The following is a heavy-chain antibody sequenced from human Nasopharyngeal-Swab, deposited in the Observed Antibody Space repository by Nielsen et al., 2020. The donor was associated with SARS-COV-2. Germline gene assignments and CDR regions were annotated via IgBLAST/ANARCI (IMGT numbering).Heavy chain of an antibody. V-gene: IGHV4-34*01. Sequence: WIRQPPGKGLEWIGEINHSGSTNYNPSLKSRVTISVDTSKNQFSLKLSSVTAADTAVYYCANRVYYCDSSGYRQTALFDYWGQGTLVTVSS. J-gene: IGHJ4*02. CDR3: ANRVYYCDSSGYRQTALFDY. CDR2: INHSGST. D-gene: IGHD3-22*01.